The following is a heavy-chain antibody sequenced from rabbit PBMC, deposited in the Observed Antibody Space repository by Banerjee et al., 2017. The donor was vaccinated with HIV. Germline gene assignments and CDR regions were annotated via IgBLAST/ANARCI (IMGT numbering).Heavy chain of an antibody. V-gene: IGHV1S45*01. D-gene: IGHD4-1*01. CDR2: IDIGSSGNT. CDR1: GFSFSSNYW. J-gene: IGHJ4*01. CDR3: ARDLAGVIGWNFNL. Sequence: QEQLEESGGDLVMPEGSLTLTCKASGFSFSSNYWICWVRQAPGKGLEWIACIDIGSSGNTYYATWAKGRFTISKTSSTTVTLQMTSLTAADTATYFCARDLAGVIGWNFNLWGPGTLVTVS.